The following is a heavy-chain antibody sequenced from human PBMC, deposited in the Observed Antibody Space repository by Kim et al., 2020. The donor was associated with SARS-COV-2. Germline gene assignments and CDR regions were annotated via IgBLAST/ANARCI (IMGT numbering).Heavy chain of an antibody. D-gene: IGHD2-21*01. CDR1: DGSINTNGYY. CDR2: IYYTGTT. V-gene: IGHV4-31*03. J-gene: IGHJ3*01. Sequence: SETLSLTCQVSDGSINTNGYYWTWIRQHPGKGLEWIGYIYYTGTTSYNPSLKSRVTMSLDTSQKNFSLRLTSVTAADTSMYFCTRDLGHMHRDGFNLGAFADWGQGEMVTVSA. CDR3: TRDLGHMHRDGFNLGAFAD.